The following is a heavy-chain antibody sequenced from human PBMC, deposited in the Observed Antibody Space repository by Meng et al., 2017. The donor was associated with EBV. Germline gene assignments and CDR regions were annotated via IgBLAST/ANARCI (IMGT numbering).Heavy chain of an antibody. V-gene: IGHV1-69*01. CDR2: FLPRLGAP. J-gene: IGHJ4*02. D-gene: IGHD3-10*01. CDR3: ASESGRGYTPDY. CDR1: GGPFRYYA. Sequence: VHLVQSAAEVKTPGSAVKVSCKTSGGPFRYYAISWVRQAPGQGLEWLGGFLPRLGAPNYAQKFHGRVKITADESTSTHYMDLSSLRSEDTAIYYCASESGRGYTPDYWGQGTLVTVSS.